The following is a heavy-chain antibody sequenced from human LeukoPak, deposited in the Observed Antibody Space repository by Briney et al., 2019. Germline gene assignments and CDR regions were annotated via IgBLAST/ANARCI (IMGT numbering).Heavy chain of an antibody. J-gene: IGHJ5*02. CDR3: ATSGGPPNWFDP. Sequence: SETLSLTCTVSGHSISSGYYWGWIRQPPGKGLEWIGSIYYSGSTYYNPSLKGRVTISVDTSKNQFSLKLSSVTAADTAVYYCATSGGPPNWFDPWGQGTLVTVYS. CDR2: IYYSGST. V-gene: IGHV4-38-2*02. CDR1: GHSISSGYY.